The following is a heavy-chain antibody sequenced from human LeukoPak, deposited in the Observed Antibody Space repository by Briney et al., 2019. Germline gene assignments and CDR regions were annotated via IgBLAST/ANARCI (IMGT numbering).Heavy chain of an antibody. D-gene: IGHD7-27*01. CDR2: ISSSSSMM. V-gene: IGHV3-48*01. J-gene: IGHJ4*02. CDR1: GFTFSSYA. CDR3: ARDPPNWGFGY. Sequence: GGSLRLSCAASGFTFSSYAMSWVRQAPGKGLEWISYISSSSSMMYYADSVKGRFIISRDNAKKSLYLRMNSLRVEDKAVYYCARDPPNWGFGYWGQGTLVTVSS.